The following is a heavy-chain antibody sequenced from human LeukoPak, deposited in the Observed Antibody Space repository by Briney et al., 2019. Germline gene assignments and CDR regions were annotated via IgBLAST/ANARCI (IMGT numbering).Heavy chain of an antibody. V-gene: IGHV3-30*04. Sequence: GRSLRLSCAASGFTFSSYAMHWVRQAPGKGLEWVAVISYDGSNKYYADSVKGRFTISRDNSKNTLYLQTNSLRAEDTAVYYCAASKAFRGALLGAFDIWGQGTMVTVSS. CDR1: GFTFSSYA. D-gene: IGHD2-15*01. J-gene: IGHJ3*02. CDR2: ISYDGSNK. CDR3: AASKAFRGALLGAFDI.